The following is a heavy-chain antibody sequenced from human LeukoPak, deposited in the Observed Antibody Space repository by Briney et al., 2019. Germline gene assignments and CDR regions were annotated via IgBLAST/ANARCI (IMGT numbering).Heavy chain of an antibody. CDR2: IYYSGST. D-gene: IGHD6-19*01. CDR1: GGSISSYY. Sequence: SETLSLTCTVSGGSISSYYWSWIRQPPGKGLEWIGYIYYSGSTNYNPSLKSRVTISVDTSKNQFSLKLSSVTAADTAVYYCARRIGIAVAGFDYWGQGTLVTVSS. CDR3: ARRIGIAVAGFDY. V-gene: IGHV4-59*01. J-gene: IGHJ4*02.